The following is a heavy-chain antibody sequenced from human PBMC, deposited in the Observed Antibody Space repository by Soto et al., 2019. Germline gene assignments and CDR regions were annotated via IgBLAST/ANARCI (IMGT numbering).Heavy chain of an antibody. D-gene: IGHD5-18*01. J-gene: IGHJ6*02. Sequence: PGGALRLCCAGSGFTFSNYAMNWVRQAPGKGLEWVSYISHKSSATYHADSVKGRFTISRDNSKNTLYLQMNSLRAEDTAVYYCATKSGYSYGYYYYGMDFWGQGTTVTVSS. CDR1: GFTFSNYA. CDR3: ATKSGYSYGYYYYGMDF. CDR2: ISHKSSAT. V-gene: IGHV3-48*01.